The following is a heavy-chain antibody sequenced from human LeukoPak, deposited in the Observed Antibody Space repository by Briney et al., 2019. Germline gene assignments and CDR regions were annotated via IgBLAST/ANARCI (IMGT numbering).Heavy chain of an antibody. CDR3: ARDPKSRLGYCSGGSCYPRGSVSPSGGFDY. Sequence: NPSETLSLTCAVYGGSFSGYYWSWIRQPPGKGLEWIGEINHSGSTNYNPSLKSRVTISVDTSKNQFSLKLSSVTAADTAVYYCARDPKSRLGYCSGGSCYPRGSVSPSGGFDYWGQGTLVTVSS. D-gene: IGHD2-15*01. CDR1: GGSFSGYY. CDR2: INHSGST. V-gene: IGHV4-34*01. J-gene: IGHJ4*02.